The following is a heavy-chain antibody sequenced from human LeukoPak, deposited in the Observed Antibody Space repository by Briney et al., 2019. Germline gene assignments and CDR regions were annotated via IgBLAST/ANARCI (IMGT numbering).Heavy chain of an antibody. CDR1: GGSISSGSYY. CDR2: IYTSGST. CDR3: ARDSSSEGLDP. V-gene: IGHV4-61*02. J-gene: IGHJ5*02. D-gene: IGHD6-19*01. Sequence: SETLSLTCTVSGGSISSGSYYWSWIRQPAGKGLEWIGRIYTSGSTNYNPSLKSRVTISVDTSKNQFSLKLSSVTAADTAVYYCARDSSSEGLDPWGQGTLVTVSS.